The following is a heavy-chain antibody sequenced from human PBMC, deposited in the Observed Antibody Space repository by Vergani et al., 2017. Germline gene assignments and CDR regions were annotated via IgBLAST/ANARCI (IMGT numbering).Heavy chain of an antibody. CDR3: ARASVETTMRRREYYYYMDV. J-gene: IGHJ6*03. D-gene: IGHD5-18*01. CDR2: IYYSGNT. Sequence: QVQLQESCPGLVKPSQTLSLTCTVSGGSISSGGYNWSWIRQHPGKGLEWIGYIYYSGNTYFNPFLKNRVSMSADTSKNQVSLKVSSVTAADTAVYYCARASVETTMRRREYYYYMDVWGEGTTVTVSS. V-gene: IGHV4-31*03. CDR1: GGSISSGGYN.